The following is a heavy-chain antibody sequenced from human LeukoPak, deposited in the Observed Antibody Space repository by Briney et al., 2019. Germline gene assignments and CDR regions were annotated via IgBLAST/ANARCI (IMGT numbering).Heavy chain of an antibody. CDR2: INQDGTEK. V-gene: IGHV3-7*01. Sequence: GGSLRLSCAASGFTFTTYWMSWVRQLPGKGLEWVANINQDGTEKYYVDSVKGRFTISRDNAKNSLDLQMNSLRAEDTALYFCARDATTEPGTVYMDVWGKGTTVTVSS. D-gene: IGHD6-13*01. CDR3: ARDATTEPGTVYMDV. J-gene: IGHJ6*03. CDR1: GFTFTTYW.